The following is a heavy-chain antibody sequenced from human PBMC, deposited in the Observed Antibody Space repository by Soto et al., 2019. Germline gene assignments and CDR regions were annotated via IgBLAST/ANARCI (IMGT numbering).Heavy chain of an antibody. Sequence: SETLSLTCTVSGGSMSSYYWSWIRQPPGKGLEWIGYIYASGSTNYNPSLKSRITISVDTSKNQFSLKLSSVTAADTAVYYCARGGSTWLEYFQHWGQGTLVTAPQ. D-gene: IGHD6-13*01. CDR1: GGSMSSYY. V-gene: IGHV4-59*01. CDR3: ARGGSTWLEYFQH. CDR2: IYASGST. J-gene: IGHJ1*01.